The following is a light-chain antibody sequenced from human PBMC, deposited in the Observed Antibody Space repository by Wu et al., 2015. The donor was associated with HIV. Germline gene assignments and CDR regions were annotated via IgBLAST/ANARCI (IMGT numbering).Light chain of an antibody. CDR3: QQYGSSPYS. Sequence: EIVLTQSPGTLSLTPGERATLSCRASQSVSSSYLAWYQQKPGQAPRLLIYGASSRAAGIPDRFRGSGSGTDFTLTVNRLEPEDFAVYYCQQYGSSPYSLGQGTKLEIK. CDR1: QSVSSSY. V-gene: IGKV3-20*01. J-gene: IGKJ2*03. CDR2: GAS.